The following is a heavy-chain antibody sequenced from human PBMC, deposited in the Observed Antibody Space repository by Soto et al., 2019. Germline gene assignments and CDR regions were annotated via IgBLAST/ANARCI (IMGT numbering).Heavy chain of an antibody. V-gene: IGHV4-34*01. CDR3: ARAAPRYCSGGSCYSVRDY. Sequence: QVQLQQWGAGLLKPSETLSLTCAVYGGSFSGYYWSWIRQPPGKGLEWFGEINHSGSTNYNPSHKSRVTISLDTSKNQFSLKLSSVTAADTAVYYCARAAPRYCSGGSCYSVRDYWGQGTLVTVSS. D-gene: IGHD2-15*01. CDR1: GGSFSGYY. J-gene: IGHJ4*02. CDR2: INHSGST.